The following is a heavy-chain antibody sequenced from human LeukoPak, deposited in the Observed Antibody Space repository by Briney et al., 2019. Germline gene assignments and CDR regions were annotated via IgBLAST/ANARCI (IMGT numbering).Heavy chain of an antibody. V-gene: IGHV4-30-4*01. CDR3: AREQLVGSRYFDY. CDR1: GGSISGGDFY. J-gene: IGHJ4*02. D-gene: IGHD6-6*01. CDR2: IYYSGST. Sequence: SQTLSLTCTVSGGSISGGDFYWSWIRQSPGRGLEWIGYIYYSGSTYYNPSLKSRVTISVDTSKNQFFLNLSSVTAADTAMCYCAREQLVGSRYFDYWGQGTLVTVSS.